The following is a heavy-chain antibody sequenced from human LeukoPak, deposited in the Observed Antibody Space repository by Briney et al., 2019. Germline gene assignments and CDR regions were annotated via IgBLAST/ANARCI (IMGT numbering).Heavy chain of an antibody. J-gene: IGHJ6*03. CDR1: GSTLTDYY. V-gene: IGHV1-2*06. CDR3: ARGSPGWSHHMDV. CDR2: INPNSGGT. Sequence: ASVKVSCKASGSTLTDYYIHWVRQAPGQGLEWMGRINPNSGGTNDAQKFQGRDTMTWDTSISTAYMELRRLTSDDTAVYHSARGSPGWSHHMDVWGKGTTVTVSS.